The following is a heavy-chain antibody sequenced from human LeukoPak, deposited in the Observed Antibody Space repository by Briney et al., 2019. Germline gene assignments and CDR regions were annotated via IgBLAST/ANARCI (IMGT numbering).Heavy chain of an antibody. Sequence: SETLSLTCAVYGGSFSGYYWSWTRQPPGKGLEWIGEINHSGSTNYNPSLKSRVTILVDTSKNQFSLKLSSVTAADTAVYYCAGFPAIQSYYYYGMDVWGQGTTVTVSS. V-gene: IGHV4-34*01. CDR3: AGFPAIQSYYYYGMDV. CDR2: INHSGST. CDR1: GGSFSGYY. D-gene: IGHD2-2*01. J-gene: IGHJ6*02.